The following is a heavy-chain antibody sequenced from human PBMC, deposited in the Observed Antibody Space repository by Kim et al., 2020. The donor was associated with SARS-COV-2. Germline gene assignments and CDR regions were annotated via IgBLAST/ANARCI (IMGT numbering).Heavy chain of an antibody. Sequence: GGSLRLSCAASGFTFSSYGMHWVRQAPGKGLEWVAVISYDGSNKYYADSVKGRFTISRDNSKNTLYLQMNSLRAEDTAVYYCAKARLWGNDYFDYWGQGTLVTVSS. J-gene: IGHJ4*02. V-gene: IGHV3-30*18. D-gene: IGHD3-16*01. CDR1: GFTFSSYG. CDR2: ISYDGSNK. CDR3: AKARLWGNDYFDY.